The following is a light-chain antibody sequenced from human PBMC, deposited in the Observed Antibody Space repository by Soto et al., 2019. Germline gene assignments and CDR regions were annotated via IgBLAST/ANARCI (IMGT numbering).Light chain of an antibody. J-gene: IGLJ1*01. V-gene: IGLV1-44*01. CDR2: SNN. CDR3: AAWDDSLNGYV. CDR1: SSNIGSNT. Sequence: QSVLTQPPSASGTPGQRVTISCSGSSSNIGSNTVNWYQQLPGTAPKHLIFSNNQRPSGVPDRFSGSKSGTSASLAISGLQSEDEADSYCAAWDDSLNGYVFGTGTKLTVL.